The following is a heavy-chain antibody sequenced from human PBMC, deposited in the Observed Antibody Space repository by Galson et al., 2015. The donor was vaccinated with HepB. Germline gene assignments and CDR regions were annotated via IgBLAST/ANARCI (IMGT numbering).Heavy chain of an antibody. J-gene: IGHJ5*01. Sequence: SLRLSCAASGSTFSSHWMSWVRQAPGKGLECVANIKQDGSEKYYVDSVKGRFTISRDDAKNSLYLQMSSLRAEDTAVYYCARGFSSRGWFDYWGQGTLVTVSS. CDR3: ARGFSSRGWFDY. D-gene: IGHD6-13*01. CDR1: GSTFSSHW. V-gene: IGHV3-7*01. CDR2: IKQDGSEK.